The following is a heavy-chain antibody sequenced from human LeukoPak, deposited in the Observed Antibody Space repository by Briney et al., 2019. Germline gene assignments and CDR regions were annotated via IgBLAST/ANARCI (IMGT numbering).Heavy chain of an antibody. Sequence: GGSLRLSCAASGFTFSSYSMNWVRQAPGKGLEWVSSISSSSSYIYYADPVKGRFTISRDNAKNSLYLQMNSLRAEDTAVYYCARDPGWNYFDYWGQGTLVTVSS. CDR3: ARDPGWNYFDY. CDR1: GFTFSSYS. J-gene: IGHJ4*02. V-gene: IGHV3-21*01. D-gene: IGHD5-24*01. CDR2: ISSSSSYI.